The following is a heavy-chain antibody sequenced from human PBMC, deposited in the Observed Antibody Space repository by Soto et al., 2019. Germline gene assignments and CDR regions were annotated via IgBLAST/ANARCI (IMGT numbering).Heavy chain of an antibody. D-gene: IGHD3-10*01. CDR3: ARDGGYGSGRREDY. V-gene: IGHV3-33*01. Sequence: QVQLVESGGGVVQPGRSLRLSCAASGFSFSSYGMHWVRQAPGKGLDWVAIIWYDGSNKYYADSVKGRFTISRDNSKNTLYLQMNNLRAEDTAVYYCARDGGYGSGRREDYWGQGTLVTVSS. CDR2: IWYDGSNK. CDR1: GFSFSSYG. J-gene: IGHJ4*02.